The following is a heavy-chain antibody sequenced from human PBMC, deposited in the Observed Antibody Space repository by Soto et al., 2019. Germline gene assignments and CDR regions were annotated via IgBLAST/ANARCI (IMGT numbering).Heavy chain of an antibody. J-gene: IGHJ5*02. CDR3: ARDYCSGGSCYSYWFDP. V-gene: IGHV1-18*01. CDR2: ISAYNGNT. D-gene: IGHD2-15*01. CDR1: GYTFTSYG. Sequence: GASVKVSCKASGYTFTSYGISWVRQAPGQGLEWMGWISAYNGNTNYAQKLQGRVTMTTDTSTSTAYMELRSLKSDDTAVYYCARDYCSGGSCYSYWFDPWGQGTLVTVS.